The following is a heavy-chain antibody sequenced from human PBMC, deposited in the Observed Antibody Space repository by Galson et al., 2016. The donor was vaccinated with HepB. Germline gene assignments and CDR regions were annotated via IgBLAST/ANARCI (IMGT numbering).Heavy chain of an antibody. CDR3: ARDLTSTSFFDY. V-gene: IGHV4-38-2*02. CDR1: GYSIRSEYY. Sequence: ETLSLTCAVSGYSIRSEYYWGWIRQSPGKGLEWIGNIYHSGTTYYNPSLRSRVSMSVDTSQNQFSLRLNSVTAADTAVYFCARDLTSTSFFDYWGQGILVTVSS. D-gene: IGHD2-2*01. J-gene: IGHJ4*02. CDR2: IYHSGTT.